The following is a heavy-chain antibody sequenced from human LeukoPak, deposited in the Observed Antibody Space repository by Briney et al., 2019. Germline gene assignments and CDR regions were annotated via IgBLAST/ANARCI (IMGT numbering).Heavy chain of an antibody. CDR3: ARVVVGASVARGCMGV. V-gene: IGHV3-23*01. CDR2: ISGSGGST. CDR1: GFTFSSYA. J-gene: IGHJ6*03. D-gene: IGHD1-26*01. Sequence: GGSLRLSCAASGFTFSSYAMSWVRQAPGKGLEWVSAISGSGGSTYYADSVKGRFTISRDNSKNTLYLQMNSLRAEDTAVYYCARVVVGASVARGCMGVWGKGTTVTISS.